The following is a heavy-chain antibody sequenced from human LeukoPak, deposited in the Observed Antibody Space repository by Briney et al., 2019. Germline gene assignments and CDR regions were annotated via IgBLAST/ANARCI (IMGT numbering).Heavy chain of an antibody. D-gene: IGHD2-21*01. CDR2: ISSSSSYT. CDR1: GFTFSSYS. V-gene: IGHV3-21*05. J-gene: IGHJ4*02. Sequence: PGGSLRLSCAASGFTFSSYSMNWVRQAPGKGLEWVSYISSSSSYTNYADSVKGRFTISRDNAKNSLYLQMNSLTAEDTAVYYCARDSLCFCDYWGQGTLVTVSS. CDR3: ARDSLCFCDY.